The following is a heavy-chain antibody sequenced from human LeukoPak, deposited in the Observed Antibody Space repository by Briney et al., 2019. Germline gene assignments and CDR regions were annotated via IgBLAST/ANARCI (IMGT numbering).Heavy chain of an antibody. CDR3: ARDRGYRSSCAHY. Sequence: GGSLRLSCAASGFTFSSYSMNWVRHAPGKGREGGSYISSSSSTISYADSVKGRFTISRDNAKNSLYMQMNSLRAADTAVYYCARDRGYRSSCAHYWGEGTLVTVSS. CDR1: GFTFSSYS. CDR2: ISSSSSTI. V-gene: IGHV3-48*04. D-gene: IGHD6-13*01. J-gene: IGHJ4*02.